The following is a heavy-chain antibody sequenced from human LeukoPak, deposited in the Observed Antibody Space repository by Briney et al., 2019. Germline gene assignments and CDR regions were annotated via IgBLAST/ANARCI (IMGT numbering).Heavy chain of an antibody. D-gene: IGHD6-19*01. CDR1: GGSISSYY. Sequence: SETLSLTCTVSGGSISSYYWSWIRQPPGKGLEWIGYTHYSGSINYNPSLKSRVTISVDTSKNQFSLKLSSVTAADTAVYYCARGDGLSIDYWGQGTLVTVSS. V-gene: IGHV4-59*01. J-gene: IGHJ4*02. CDR2: THYSGSI. CDR3: ARGDGLSIDY.